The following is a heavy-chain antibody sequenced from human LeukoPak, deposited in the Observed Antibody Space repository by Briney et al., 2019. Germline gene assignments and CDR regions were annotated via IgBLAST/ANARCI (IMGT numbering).Heavy chain of an antibody. CDR3: AKGSGWYTGMNDY. J-gene: IGHJ4*02. V-gene: IGHV3-9*01. CDR1: GFTFYDYA. D-gene: IGHD6-19*01. Sequence: GGSLRLSCAVSGFTFYDYAMHWVRQAPGKGLEWVSGISWNSGSIGYADSVKGRFTISRDNAKNSLYLQMNSLRAEDTALYYCAKGSGWYTGMNDYWGQGTLVTVSS. CDR2: ISWNSGSI.